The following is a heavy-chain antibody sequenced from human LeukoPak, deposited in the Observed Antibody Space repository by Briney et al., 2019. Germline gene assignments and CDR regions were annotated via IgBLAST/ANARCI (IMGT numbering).Heavy chain of an antibody. CDR1: GFTFSSYV. D-gene: IGHD2-15*01. J-gene: IGHJ4*02. V-gene: IGHV3-21*01. CDR2: ISSGSTYI. Sequence: GGSLRLSCAASGFTFSSYVMNWVRQAPGKGLEWVSSISSGSTYIYYADSVKGRFTISRDNAKNSLNLQMNSLRAEDTAVYYCAKLGYCSGGSCSSFDYWGQGTLVTVSS. CDR3: AKLGYCSGGSCSSFDY.